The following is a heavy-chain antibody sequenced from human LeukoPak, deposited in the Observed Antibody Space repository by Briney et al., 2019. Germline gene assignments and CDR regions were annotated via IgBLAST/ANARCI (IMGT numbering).Heavy chain of an antibody. V-gene: IGHV4-59*11. CDR1: GGSISSHY. CDR3: ARDRRDFWSGYYFPSSYYYMDV. D-gene: IGHD3-3*01. J-gene: IGHJ6*03. Sequence: SETLSLTCTVSGGSISSHYWSWIRQPPGKGLEWIGYIYYSGSTNYNPSLKSRVTISVDTSKNQFSLKLSSVTAADTAVYYCARDRRDFWSGYYFPSSYYYMDVWGKGTTVTVSS. CDR2: IYYSGST.